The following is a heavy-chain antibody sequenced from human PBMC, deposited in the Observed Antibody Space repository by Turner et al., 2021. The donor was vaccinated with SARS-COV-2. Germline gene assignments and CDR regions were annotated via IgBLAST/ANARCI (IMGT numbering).Heavy chain of an antibody. D-gene: IGHD6-19*01. J-gene: IGHJ6*02. CDR1: GYTLTELS. CDR2: FDPEDGET. Sequence: QVQLVQSGAEVKKPGASVKVSCKVSGYTLTELSMHWVRQAPGKGLERMGGFDPEDGETIYAQKFQGRVTMTEDTSTDTAYMELSSLRSEDTAVYYCATGVAVAGTPSKYYYYYGMDVWGQGTTVTVSS. CDR3: ATGVAVAGTPSKYYYYYGMDV. V-gene: IGHV1-24*01.